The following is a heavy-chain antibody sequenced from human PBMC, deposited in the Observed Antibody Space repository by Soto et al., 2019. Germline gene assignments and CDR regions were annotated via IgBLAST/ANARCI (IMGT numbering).Heavy chain of an antibody. V-gene: IGHV1-3*01. D-gene: IGHD3-3*01. CDR2: INPGNGNT. CDR3: ARVLRGLTIFGVAHPGHY. J-gene: IGHJ4*02. Sequence: ASVKVSCKASGYPFSNYGIHWVRQAPGQRLEWMGWINPGNGNTRYSRKFQGRVSITGDHSANTAYMEVSSLKSEDTAVYYCARVLRGLTIFGVAHPGHYWGQGTQVTV. CDR1: GYPFSNYG.